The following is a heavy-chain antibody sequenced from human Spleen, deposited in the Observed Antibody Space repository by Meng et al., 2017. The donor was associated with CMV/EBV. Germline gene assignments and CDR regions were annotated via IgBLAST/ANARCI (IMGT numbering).Heavy chain of an antibody. CDR2: ISSSSSYI. D-gene: IGHD3-3*01. J-gene: IGHJ3*02. V-gene: IGHV3-21*01. Sequence: GESLKISCAASGFTFSSYSMNWVRQAPGKGREGFSSISSSSSYIYYADSVKGRFTISRDNAKNSLYLQMNSLRVEDTAVYYCARATSGLDAFDIWGQGTMVTVSS. CDR1: GFTFSSYS. CDR3: ARATSGLDAFDI.